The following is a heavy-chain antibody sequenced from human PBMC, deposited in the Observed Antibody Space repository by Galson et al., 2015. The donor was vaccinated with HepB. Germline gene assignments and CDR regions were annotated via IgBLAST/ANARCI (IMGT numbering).Heavy chain of an antibody. CDR3: ARDRSSWSASYGMDV. CDR1: GFTFSDYY. D-gene: IGHD6-13*01. Sequence: SLRLSCAASGFTFSDYYMSWIRQAPGKGLEWVSYINSRSRYTNYADSVKGRFTISRDNAKNSLYLQMNSLRAEDTAVYYCARDRSSWSASYGMDVWGQGTTVTVSS. J-gene: IGHJ6*02. CDR2: INSRSRYT. V-gene: IGHV3-11*06.